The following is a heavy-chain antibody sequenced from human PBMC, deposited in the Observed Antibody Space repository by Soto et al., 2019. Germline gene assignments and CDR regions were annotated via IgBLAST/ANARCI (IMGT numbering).Heavy chain of an antibody. CDR1: GGSFSGYY. D-gene: IGHD3-3*01. V-gene: IGHV4-34*01. Sequence: KLPETLSLTCAVYGGSFSGYYWSWIRQPPGKGLEWIGEINHSGSTNYNPSLKSRVTISVDTSKNQFSLKLSSVTAADTAVYYCASRYYDFWSGYYAPHWGQGTLVTVSS. CDR2: INHSGST. J-gene: IGHJ4*02. CDR3: ASRYYDFWSGYYAPH.